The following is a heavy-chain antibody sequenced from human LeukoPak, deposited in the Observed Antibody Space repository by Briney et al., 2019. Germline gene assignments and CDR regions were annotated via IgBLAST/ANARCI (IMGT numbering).Heavy chain of an antibody. CDR2: IYYSGST. CDR1: GGSISSSSYY. V-gene: IGHV4-39*01. Sequence: SETLSLTCTVSGGSISSSSYYWGWIRQPPGKGLEWIGSIYYSGSTYYNPSLKSRVTIPVNTSKNQFSLKLSSVTAADTAVYYCARHVVVTATPFDYWGQGTLVTVSS. D-gene: IGHD2-21*02. J-gene: IGHJ4*02. CDR3: ARHVVVTATPFDY.